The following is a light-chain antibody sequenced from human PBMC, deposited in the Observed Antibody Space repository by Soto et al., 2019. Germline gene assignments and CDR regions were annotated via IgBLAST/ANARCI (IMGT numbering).Light chain of an antibody. V-gene: IGKV1-8*01. J-gene: IGKJ3*01. Sequence: AIRMTQSPSSFSASTGDRVTITCRASQGISSYLAWYQQKPGKAPKLLIYAASTLQSGVPSRFSGSGSGTDFTLTISCLQSEDFATYYCQQTNSFLTITFGPGTKVDIK. CDR2: AAS. CDR3: QQTNSFLTIT. CDR1: QGISSY.